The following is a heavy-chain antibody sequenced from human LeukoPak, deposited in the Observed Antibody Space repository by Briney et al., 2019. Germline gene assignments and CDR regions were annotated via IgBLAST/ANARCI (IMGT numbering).Heavy chain of an antibody. CDR1: GYSFTSYW. CDR3: ARPGITGTTGAYYGMDV. J-gene: IGHJ6*02. D-gene: IGHD1-20*01. CDR2: IYPGDSDT. Sequence: GESLKISCNGSGYSFTSYWIGWVRQLPGKGLEWMGIIYPGDSDTRYSPSFQGQVTISADKSISTAYLQWSSLKASDTAMYYCARPGITGTTGAYYGMDVWGQGTTVTVSS. V-gene: IGHV5-51*01.